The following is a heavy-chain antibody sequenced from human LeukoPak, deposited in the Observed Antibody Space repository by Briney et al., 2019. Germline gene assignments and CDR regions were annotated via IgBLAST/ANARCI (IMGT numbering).Heavy chain of an antibody. V-gene: IGHV4-31*03. J-gene: IGHJ4*02. CDR3: ARTRRISYYFDY. D-gene: IGHD2-15*01. CDR1: SGSISSGGYY. Sequence: SQTLSLTCTVSSGSISSGGYYWSWIRQHPGKGLEWIGYIYYSGSTYYNPSLKSRVTISVDTSKNQFSLKLSSVTAADTAVYYCARTRRISYYFDYWGQGTLVTVSS. CDR2: IYYSGST.